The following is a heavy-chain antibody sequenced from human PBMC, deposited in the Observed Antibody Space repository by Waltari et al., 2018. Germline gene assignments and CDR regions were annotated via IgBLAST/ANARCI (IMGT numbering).Heavy chain of an antibody. Sequence: QLQLQESGPGLVKPSETLSLTCTVSGGSISSSSYYWGWIRQPPGKGLEWIGSIYYSGSTYYNPSLKSRVTISVDTSNNQFSLKLSSVTAADTAVYYCARDRGSGHGVNWFDPWGQGTLVTVSS. CDR2: IYYSGST. CDR3: ARDRGSGHGVNWFDP. V-gene: IGHV4-39*07. CDR1: GGSISSSSYY. J-gene: IGHJ5*02. D-gene: IGHD6-19*01.